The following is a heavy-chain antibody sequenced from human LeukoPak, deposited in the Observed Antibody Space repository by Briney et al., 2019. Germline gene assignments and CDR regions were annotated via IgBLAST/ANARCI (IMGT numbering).Heavy chain of an antibody. CDR2: IYTSGST. Sequence: PSETLSLTCTVSGGSISSYYWSWIRQPAGKGLEWIGRIYTSGSTNYNPSLKSRVTISVDKSKNQFSLKLSPVTAADTAVYYCARDGSSGWSLFDYWGQGTLVTVSS. D-gene: IGHD6-19*01. V-gene: IGHV4-4*07. CDR1: GGSISSYY. CDR3: ARDGSSGWSLFDY. J-gene: IGHJ4*02.